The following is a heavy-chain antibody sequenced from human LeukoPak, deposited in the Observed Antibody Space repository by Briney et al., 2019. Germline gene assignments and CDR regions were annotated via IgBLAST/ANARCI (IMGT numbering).Heavy chain of an antibody. V-gene: IGHV3-30*18. D-gene: IGHD2-21*02. CDR1: GFTFSSYA. CDR3: AKAAQIMVVTAIPDS. Sequence: SGGSLRLSCAASGFTFSSYAMHWVRQAPGRGLEWLAIISYNGGFRYYADSVKGRFTVSRDNSKNTLYLHMNTVRADDTALYYCAKAAQIMVVTAIPDSWGQGALVTVSS. CDR2: ISYNGGFR. J-gene: IGHJ5*01.